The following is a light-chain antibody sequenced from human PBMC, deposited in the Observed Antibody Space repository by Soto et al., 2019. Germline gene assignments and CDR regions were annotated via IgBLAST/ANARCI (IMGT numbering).Light chain of an antibody. Sequence: QLTQSPSSLSASVGDRVTITCRASQGISSYLAWYQQKPGKAPKLLIYAASTLQSGVPSRFSGSGSGTDFTLTISSLEPEDCAVYYCQQCSNWPRTFGQGTKVDIK. CDR2: AAS. V-gene: IGKV1-9*01. CDR1: QGISSY. J-gene: IGKJ1*01. CDR3: QQCSNWPRT.